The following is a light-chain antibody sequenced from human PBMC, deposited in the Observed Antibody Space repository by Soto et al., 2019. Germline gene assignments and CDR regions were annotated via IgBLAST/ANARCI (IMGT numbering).Light chain of an antibody. CDR3: QQYNNWPLT. V-gene: IGKV3-15*01. CDR2: GAS. Sequence: EIVMTQSPATLSVSPGERATLSCRASQSVSTNLAWYQQKPGQAPRLPIYGASTRATGIPARFSGSGSGTEFTLTISSLQSEEFAVYYCQQYNNWPLTFGQVTKVEIK. J-gene: IGKJ1*01. CDR1: QSVSTN.